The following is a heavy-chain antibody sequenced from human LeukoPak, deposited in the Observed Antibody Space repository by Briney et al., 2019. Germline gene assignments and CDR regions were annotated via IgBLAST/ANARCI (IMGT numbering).Heavy chain of an antibody. V-gene: IGHV4-34*01. Sequence: SQTLSPTRAVYCGSLSGSYWSWIRQHPGKGMECNGVVNHRGPHNCNPSLKTRATISVDTSKNHFILKLSSVTAADRAVYSCARANVERATTVRYFCDYGGQGTLVSVSS. CDR1: CGSLSGSY. D-gene: IGHD5-24*01. CDR3: ARANVERATTVRYFCDY. J-gene: IGHJ4*02. CDR2: VNHRGPH.